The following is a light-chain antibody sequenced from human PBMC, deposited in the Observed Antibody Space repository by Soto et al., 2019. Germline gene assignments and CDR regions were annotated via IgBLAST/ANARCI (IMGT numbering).Light chain of an antibody. CDR3: SSYGGYNNVV. CDR1: SSDVGGYNY. CDR2: EVN. Sequence: QSALTQPPSASGSPGQSVTISCTGTSSDVGGYNYVSWFQQHPGKAPKLIIHEVNQRPSGVPDRFSGSKSGNTASLTVSGLQAEDEGTYYCSSYGGYNNVVFGTGT. V-gene: IGLV2-8*01. J-gene: IGLJ1*01.